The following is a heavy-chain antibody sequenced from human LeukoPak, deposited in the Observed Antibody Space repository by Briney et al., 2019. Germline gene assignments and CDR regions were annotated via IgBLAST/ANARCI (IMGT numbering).Heavy chain of an antibody. CDR1: GDSVSSNSVT. D-gene: IGHD2-2*01. CDR3: ARRLTQYDCFDP. CDR2: TYYRSTWYN. V-gene: IGHV6-1*01. J-gene: IGHJ5*02. Sequence: SQTLSLTCAISGDSVSSNSVTWNWIRQSPSRGLEWLGSTYYRSTWYNDYAVAVRGRITVNPDTSKNQFSLHLNSVTPEDTAVYYCARRLTQYDCFDPWGQGILVTVSS.